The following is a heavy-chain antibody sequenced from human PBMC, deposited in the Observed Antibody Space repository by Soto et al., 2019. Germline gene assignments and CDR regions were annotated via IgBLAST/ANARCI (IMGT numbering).Heavy chain of an antibody. D-gene: IGHD3-16*01. CDR3: AMVDVYVTPSPQDV. CDR1: GYSCTRYG. CDR2: INTYNGNT. V-gene: IGHV1-18*01. Sequence: QVQLVQSRAEVKNPGASVKVSCKASGYSCTRYGIAWARQAPGQGLEWMGWINTYNGNTNYAQNLQGRVTLTTDTSTSTAYMELTSLRSNDTAIYYCAMVDVYVTPSPQDVWGQGTTVIVSS. J-gene: IGHJ6*02.